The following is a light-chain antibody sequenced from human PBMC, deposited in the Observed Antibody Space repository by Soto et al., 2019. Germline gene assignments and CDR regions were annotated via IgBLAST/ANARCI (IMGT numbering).Light chain of an antibody. J-gene: IGLJ1*01. CDR3: ISYRGSDTSSV. CDR1: SSDIGSYNY. V-gene: IGLV2-14*01. Sequence: QSVLTQPASVSGSPGQSITISCTGTSSDIGSYNYVAWYQQFPGKTPKLIIYEVRNRPSGVSFRFSGSKSGNTASLTISGLXAEDEADYYCISYRGSDTSSVFGTGTKVTVL. CDR2: EVR.